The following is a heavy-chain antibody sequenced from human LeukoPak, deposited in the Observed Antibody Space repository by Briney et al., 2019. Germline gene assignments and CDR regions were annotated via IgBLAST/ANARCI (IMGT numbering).Heavy chain of an antibody. CDR2: IRGKANSYAT. CDR1: GFTFSGSA. J-gene: IGHJ4*02. V-gene: IGHV3-73*01. Sequence: GGSLRLSCAASGFTFSGSAMHWVRQASGKGLEWVGRIRGKANSYATAYAASVKVRFTISRDDSKNTAYPQMNSLKAEDTAVYYCTSSPDGKDDYWGQGTLVTVSS. CDR3: TSSPDGKDDY.